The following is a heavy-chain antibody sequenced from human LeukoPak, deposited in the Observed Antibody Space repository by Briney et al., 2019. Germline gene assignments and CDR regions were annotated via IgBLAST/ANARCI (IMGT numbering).Heavy chain of an antibody. J-gene: IGHJ4*02. CDR2: IKSDGSSP. D-gene: IGHD2-15*01. V-gene: IGHV3-74*01. Sequence: GGTLRLSCAASGFTFSDYSMHWVRQAPGKGLVWVSRIKSDGSSPNYADSVKGRFTISRDNAKNTLYLQMNSLRVEDTAVYYCARSVGGTPGYWGQGTLVTVSS. CDR1: GFTFSDYS. CDR3: ARSVGGTPGY.